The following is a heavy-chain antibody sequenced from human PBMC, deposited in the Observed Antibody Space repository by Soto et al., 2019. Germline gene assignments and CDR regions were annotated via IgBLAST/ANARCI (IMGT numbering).Heavy chain of an antibody. Sequence: GSLRLSCAASGFTFSSYSMNWVRQAPGKGLEWVSSISSSSSYIYYADSVKGRFTISRDNAKNSLYLQMNSLRAEDTAVYYCARDAPGLRFLEWFSYWGQGTLVTVSS. D-gene: IGHD3-3*01. V-gene: IGHV3-21*01. CDR2: ISSSSSYI. CDR1: GFTFSSYS. CDR3: ARDAPGLRFLEWFSY. J-gene: IGHJ4*02.